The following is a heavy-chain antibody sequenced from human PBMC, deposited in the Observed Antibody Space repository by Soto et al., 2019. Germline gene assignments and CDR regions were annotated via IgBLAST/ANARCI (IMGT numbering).Heavy chain of an antibody. CDR3: ARHRGYGMDV. V-gene: IGHV5-10-1*03. CDR1: GYSFTTYW. J-gene: IGHJ6*02. Sequence: EVQLVQSGAEVKKPGESLRISCKASGYSFTTYWITWGRQKPGKGLEWMGRIDPTDSYDNYSPSFEGHVTISDDKYVSTAYLQWSSLKASDTAIYYCARHRGYGMDVWGQGTAVTVSS. CDR2: IDPTDSYD.